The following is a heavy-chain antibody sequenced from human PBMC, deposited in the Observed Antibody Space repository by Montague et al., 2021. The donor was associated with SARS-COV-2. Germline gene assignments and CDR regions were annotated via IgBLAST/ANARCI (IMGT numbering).Heavy chain of an antibody. Sequence: TLSLTCTVSGGSISSGGYYWSWIRQHPGKGLEWIGYIDYSGGTYYNPSLKSRATISVDTSKNQFSLKLSSVTAADTAVYYCASTYGGNLGYYYYYMDVWGKGTTVTVSS. V-gene: IGHV4-31*03. CDR1: GGSISSGGYY. CDR3: ASTYGGNLGYYYYYMDV. J-gene: IGHJ6*03. CDR2: IDYSGGT. D-gene: IGHD4-23*01.